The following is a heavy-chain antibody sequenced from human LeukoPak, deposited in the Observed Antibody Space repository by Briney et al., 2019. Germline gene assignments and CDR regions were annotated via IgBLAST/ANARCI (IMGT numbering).Heavy chain of an antibody. J-gene: IGHJ4*02. V-gene: IGHV3-48*03. CDR3: ARDGSPDDYFDY. Sequence: PGGSLRLSCAASGFTFSSYEMNWVRQAPGEGLEWVSHITSSGSTIYYADSVKGRFTISRDNAKNSLYLQMNSPRAEDTAVYYCARDGSPDDYFDYWGQGTLVTVSS. CDR2: ITSSGSTI. CDR1: GFTFSSYE.